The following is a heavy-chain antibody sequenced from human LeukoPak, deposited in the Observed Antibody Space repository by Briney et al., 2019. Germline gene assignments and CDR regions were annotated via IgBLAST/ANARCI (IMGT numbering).Heavy chain of an antibody. CDR1: GFTFSNYW. J-gene: IGHJ4*02. CDR2: THGSEK. Sequence: PGGSLRLSCAASGFTFSNYWMSWVRQAPGKGLEWVANTHGSEKYYVDSVKGRFTISRDNAKNSLYLQMNSLRAEDTAAYYCARETPYGSLTFDYWGQGTLVTVSS. D-gene: IGHD3-10*01. V-gene: IGHV3-7*03. CDR3: ARETPYGSLTFDY.